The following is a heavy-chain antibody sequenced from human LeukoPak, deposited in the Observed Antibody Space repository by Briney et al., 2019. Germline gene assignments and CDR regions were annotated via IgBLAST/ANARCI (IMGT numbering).Heavy chain of an antibody. V-gene: IGHV4-31*03. CDR1: GGSISSGGYY. J-gene: IGHJ4*02. CDR2: IYYSGST. CDR3: ARGKPVTTLSSYFDY. Sequence: SETLSLTCPVSGGSISSGGYYWSWIRQHPGKGLEWIGYIYYSGSTYYNPSLKSRVTISVDTSKNQFSLKLSSVTAADTAVYYCARGKPVTTLSSYFDYWGQGTLVTVSS. D-gene: IGHD4-17*01.